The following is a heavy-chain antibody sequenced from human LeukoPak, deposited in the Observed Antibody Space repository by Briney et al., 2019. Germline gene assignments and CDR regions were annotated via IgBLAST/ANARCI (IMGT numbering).Heavy chain of an antibody. CDR1: GFTFVSHW. J-gene: IGHJ4*02. CDR2: ISGSGGST. Sequence: GGSLRLSCVASGFTFVSHWMTWVRQAPGKGLEWVSAISGSGGSTYYADSVKGRFTISRDNSKNTLYLQMNSLRAEDTAVYYCAILTTADVFDYWGQGTLVTVSS. CDR3: AILTTADVFDY. V-gene: IGHV3-23*01. D-gene: IGHD4-17*01.